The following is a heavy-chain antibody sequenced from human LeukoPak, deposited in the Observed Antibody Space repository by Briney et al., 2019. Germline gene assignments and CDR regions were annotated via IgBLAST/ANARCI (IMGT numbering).Heavy chain of an antibody. CDR3: TRSPSLGGRYWGFDY. J-gene: IGHJ4*02. Sequence: PGGSLRLSCAASGFTFSTYWMHWVRQAPEKGLVWVSRLSPDGSSSIYADSVKGRFTVSRDNAKNTLYLQMNSLRAEDTAVYYCTRSPSLGGRYWGFDYWGQGALVTVSS. CDR2: LSPDGSSS. CDR1: GFTFSTYW. D-gene: IGHD1-26*01. V-gene: IGHV3-74*01.